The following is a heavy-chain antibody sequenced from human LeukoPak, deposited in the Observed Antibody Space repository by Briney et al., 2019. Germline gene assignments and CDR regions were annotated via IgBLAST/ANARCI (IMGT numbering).Heavy chain of an antibody. CDR1: GYIFSDWY. CDR3: RSNSNGNQVFDY. Sequence: GGPLRLSCAASGYIFSDWYIDWVRQVPGKGLEWVGRVRNKANGQTTEYAASVKGRFTISRDDSKNSAYLQMNSLKTEDTAVYCARSNSNGNQVFDYWGQGTTATVSS. J-gene: IGHJ4*02. CDR2: VRNKANGQTT. D-gene: IGHD4-11*01. V-gene: IGHV3-72*01.